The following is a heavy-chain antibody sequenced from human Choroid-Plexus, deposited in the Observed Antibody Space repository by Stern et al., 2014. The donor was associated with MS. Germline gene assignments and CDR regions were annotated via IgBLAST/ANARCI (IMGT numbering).Heavy chain of an antibody. CDR2: VNPTDGRT. D-gene: IGHD4-17*01. Sequence: QVQLGQSGAEVKKPGASVKGSCKASGDTFASYPLHWLRQAPGQGPVWMGIVNPTDGRTTYAQTFQGRVTMTRDTSTRTVYMELSSLKAEDTAMYFCANPLPYANWGQGTRVTVSS. J-gene: IGHJ1*01. CDR1: GDTFASYP. CDR3: ANPLPYAN. V-gene: IGHV1-46*03.